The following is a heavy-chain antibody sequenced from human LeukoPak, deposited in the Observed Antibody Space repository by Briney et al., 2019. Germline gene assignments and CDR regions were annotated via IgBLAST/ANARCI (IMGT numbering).Heavy chain of an antibody. CDR1: GFTVRSDD. V-gene: IGHV3-53*01. CDR2: LDSDGSP. Sequence: GSLRLSCAAFGFTVRSDDMNWVRQAPGKGLEWVSILDSDGSPSYADSVKGRFTISRDNSKNTLDLQMDSLRAEDTAVYYCARAAAGRAYYHYGMDVWGQGTTVTVSS. CDR3: ARAAAGRAYYHYGMDV. D-gene: IGHD6-13*01. J-gene: IGHJ6*02.